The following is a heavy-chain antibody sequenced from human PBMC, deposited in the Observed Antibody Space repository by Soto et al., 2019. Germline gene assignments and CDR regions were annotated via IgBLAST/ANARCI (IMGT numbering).Heavy chain of an antibody. CDR1: GFTFSSYA. J-gene: IGHJ4*02. D-gene: IGHD1-26*01. CDR2: ISYDGSNK. V-gene: IGHV3-30-3*01. Sequence: QVQLVESGGGVVQPGRSLRLSCAASGFTFSSYAMHWVRQAPGKGLEWVAVISYDGSNKYYADSVKGRFTISRDNSKNPLYLQMNGLRAEDTAGYYCARDGLVGYFDYWGQGTLVTVSS. CDR3: ARDGLVGYFDY.